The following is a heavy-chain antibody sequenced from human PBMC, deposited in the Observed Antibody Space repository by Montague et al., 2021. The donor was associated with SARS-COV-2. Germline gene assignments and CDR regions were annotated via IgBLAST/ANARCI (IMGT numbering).Heavy chain of an antibody. CDR3: ASAVAGLDFDANDN. CDR2: ISCGGGSI. D-gene: IGHD3-3*01. J-gene: IGHJ4*02. V-gene: IGHV3-48*03. CDR1: GFAFSSYE. Sequence: SLRLSCAASGFAFSSYEMHWVRQAPGKGLEWVAYISCGGGSIHYADSVMGRFTISRDNAKNSLYLQVNSLRAEDTAVYCCASAVAGLDFDANDNWGQGTLVTVSS.